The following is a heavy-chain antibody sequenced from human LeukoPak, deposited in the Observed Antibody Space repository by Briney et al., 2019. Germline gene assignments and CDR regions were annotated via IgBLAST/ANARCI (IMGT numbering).Heavy chain of an antibody. CDR2: ITSDGST. V-gene: IGHV3-23*01. CDR1: GFTFSSYG. J-gene: IGHJ4*02. D-gene: IGHD3-3*01. CDR3: AKYGYYDFWSGTYYFDY. Sequence: GGSLRLSCAASGFTFSSYGMHWVRQAPGKGLEWVSGITSDGSTYYTDSLKGRFTISRDNSKNTLYLQMNSLRAEDTAVYYCAKYGYYDFWSGTYYFDYWGQGTLVTVSS.